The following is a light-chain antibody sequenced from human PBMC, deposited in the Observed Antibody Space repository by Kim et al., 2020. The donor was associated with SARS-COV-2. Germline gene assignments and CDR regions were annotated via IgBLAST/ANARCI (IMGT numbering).Light chain of an antibody. CDR1: QSVSSN. V-gene: IGKV3-15*01. J-gene: IGKJ4*01. CDR2: GAS. Sequence: SPVERAPLACRASQSVSSNLAWYQQKPGQAPRLLIYGASTRATGIPARFSGSGSGTEFTLTISSLQSEDFAVYYCQQYNNWPPLTFGGGTKVDIK. CDR3: QQYNNWPPLT.